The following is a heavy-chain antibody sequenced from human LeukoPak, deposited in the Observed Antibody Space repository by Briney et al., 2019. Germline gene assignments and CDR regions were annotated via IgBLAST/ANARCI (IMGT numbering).Heavy chain of an antibody. CDR2: ISSSGSTI. V-gene: IGHV3-48*03. CDR3: ARVFTGYSSGWYYYYYYMDV. D-gene: IGHD6-19*01. J-gene: IGHJ6*03. Sequence: RSGGSLRLSCAASGFTFSSYEMNWVRQAPGKGLEWVSYISSSGSTIYYADSVKGRFTISRDNAKNSLYLQMNSLRAEDTAVYYCARVFTGYSSGWYYYYYYMDVWGKGTTVTVSS. CDR1: GFTFSSYE.